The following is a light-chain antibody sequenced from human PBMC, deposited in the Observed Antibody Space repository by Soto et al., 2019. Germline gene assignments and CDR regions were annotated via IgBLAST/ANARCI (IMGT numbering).Light chain of an antibody. CDR3: QRYFGLPWT. J-gene: IGKJ1*01. V-gene: IGKV4-1*01. CDR2: WAS. CDR1: HRGCDTSYNKNF. Sequence: DIVMTQSPDSLAESLGERATINCKSSHRGCDTSYNKNFLAWYQQKPGQPPKLLIYWASTRVSGVPDRFSGSGSETDFPLTITSLQSEDVAVYYCQRYFGLPWTFGQGTQGDIK.